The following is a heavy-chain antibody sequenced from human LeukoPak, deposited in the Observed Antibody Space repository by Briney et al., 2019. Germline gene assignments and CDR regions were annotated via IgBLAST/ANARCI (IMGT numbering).Heavy chain of an antibody. Sequence: GASVKVSCKASGYTFTGYYMHWVRQAPGQGLEWMGWINPNSGGTNYAQKFQGRVTMTRDTSISTAYMELSSLRSEDTAVYYCARTTTVTAYSGDYYYYMDVWGKGTTVTISS. CDR1: GYTFTGYY. J-gene: IGHJ6*03. CDR2: INPNSGGT. CDR3: ARTTTVTAYSGDYYYYMDV. V-gene: IGHV1-2*02. D-gene: IGHD4-11*01.